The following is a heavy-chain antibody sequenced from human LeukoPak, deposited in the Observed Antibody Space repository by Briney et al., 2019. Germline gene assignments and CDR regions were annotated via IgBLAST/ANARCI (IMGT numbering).Heavy chain of an antibody. V-gene: IGHV4-59*01. D-gene: IGHD1-26*01. CDR1: GGPISDFY. Sequence: SETLSLTYTVSGGPISDFYWSWIRQSPEKGLEWIGNIFYSGNTNYNPSLRSRVTISVDTSKKQFSLRLTSVTAADTAVYYCARLRSGSTPPPPYYYYGLDVWGQGTTVTVSS. J-gene: IGHJ6*02. CDR3: ARLRSGSTPPPPYYYYGLDV. CDR2: IFYSGNT.